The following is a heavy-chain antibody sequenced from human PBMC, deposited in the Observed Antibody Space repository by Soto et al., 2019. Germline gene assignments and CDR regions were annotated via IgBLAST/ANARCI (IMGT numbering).Heavy chain of an antibody. CDR1: GYTFTHYY. J-gene: IGHJ1*01. CDR3: ARDLAAGEH. Sequence: QVQLVQSGAEVKKPGASVKLSCRTSGYTFTHYYIHWVRQAPGQGLEWLAIINPASGSTNYAQDFLGRVTLTMDTSTTTVYMELSGLIAEDTAIFYCARDLAAGEHWGQGTLVTVSS. V-gene: IGHV1-46*01. CDR2: INPASGST. D-gene: IGHD6-25*01.